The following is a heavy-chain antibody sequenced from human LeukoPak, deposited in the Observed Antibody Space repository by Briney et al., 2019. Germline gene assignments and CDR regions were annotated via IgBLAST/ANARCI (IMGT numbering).Heavy chain of an antibody. J-gene: IGHJ4*02. CDR2: IIPIFGSA. CDR3: ASGMITFGGVIVIPPTFDY. Sequence: GASVKVSCKASGYTFTSYGISWVRQTPGQGLEWMGGIIPIFGSANYAQKFQGRVTLTADESTSTAYMELSSLRSEDTAVYYCASGMITFGGVIVIPPTFDYWGQGTLVTASS. V-gene: IGHV1-69*13. D-gene: IGHD3-16*02. CDR1: GYTFTSYG.